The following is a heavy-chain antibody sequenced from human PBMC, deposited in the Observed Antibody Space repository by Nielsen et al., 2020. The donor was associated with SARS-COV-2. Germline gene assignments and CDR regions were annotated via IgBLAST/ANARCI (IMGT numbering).Heavy chain of an antibody. V-gene: IGHV4-39*07. J-gene: IGHJ4*02. D-gene: IGHD2-21*01. CDR1: GGSISSSSYY. Sequence: SETLSLTCTVSGGSISSSSYYWGWIRQPPGKGLEWIGSIYYSGSTYYNPSLKSRVTISVDTSKNQFSLKLSSVTAADTAVYYCARDSGGAPKHDYWGQGTLVTVSS. CDR2: IYYSGST. CDR3: ARDSGGAPKHDY.